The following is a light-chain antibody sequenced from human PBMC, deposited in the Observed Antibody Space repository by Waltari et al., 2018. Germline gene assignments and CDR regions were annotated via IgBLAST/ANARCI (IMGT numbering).Light chain of an antibody. J-gene: IGKJ1*01. V-gene: IGKV3-20*01. CDR1: QNVGTY. Sequence: EIVLPQSPGTLSLSPGERATLSCRASQNVGTYLPWYQQKPGQAPRLLIYHASSRATGIPDRFSGSGSGTDFSLTISRLEPEDFAVYYCQNHERLPATFGQGTNVEIK. CDR2: HAS. CDR3: QNHERLPAT.